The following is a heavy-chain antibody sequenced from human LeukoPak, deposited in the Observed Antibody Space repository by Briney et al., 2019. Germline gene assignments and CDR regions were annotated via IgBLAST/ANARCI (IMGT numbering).Heavy chain of an antibody. CDR3: GRLGYCSGGSCPTSYNNWFDP. D-gene: IGHD2-15*01. J-gene: IGHJ5*02. CDR1: GYTFTSYY. V-gene: IGHV1-46*01. Sequence: GASVKVSCKASGYTFTSYYMHWVRQAPGQGLEWMGIINPSGGSTSYAQKLQGRVTMTTDTSTSTAYMELRSLRSDDTAVYYCGRLGYCSGGSCPTSYNNWFDPWGQGTLVTVSS. CDR2: INPSGGST.